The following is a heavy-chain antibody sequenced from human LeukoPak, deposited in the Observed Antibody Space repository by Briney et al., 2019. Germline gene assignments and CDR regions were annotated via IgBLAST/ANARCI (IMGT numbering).Heavy chain of an antibody. D-gene: IGHD6-13*01. V-gene: IGHV3-74*01. Sequence: PGGSLRLSCAASGFTFSSYWMHWVRQAPGKGLVWVSRINSDGSSTSYADSVKGRFTISRDNAENTLYLQMNSLRAEDTAVYYCASSRMTRYSSSWYSDRSWFDPWGQGTLVTVSS. CDR2: INSDGSST. CDR3: ASSRMTRYSSSWYSDRSWFDP. J-gene: IGHJ5*02. CDR1: GFTFSSYW.